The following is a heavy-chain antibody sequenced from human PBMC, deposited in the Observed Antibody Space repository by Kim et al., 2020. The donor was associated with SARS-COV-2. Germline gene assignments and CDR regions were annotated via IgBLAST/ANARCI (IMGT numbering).Heavy chain of an antibody. D-gene: IGHD5-12*01. CDR3: TRVGNKATITDY. Sequence: GGSLRLSCTASGFTFGDYAMSWVRQAPGKGLEWVGFIRSKAYGGTTEYAASVKGRFTISRDDSKSIAYLQMNSLKTEDTAVYYCTRVGNKATITDYWGQGTLVTVSS. CDR1: GFTFGDYA. V-gene: IGHV3-49*04. CDR2: IRSKAYGGTT. J-gene: IGHJ4*02.